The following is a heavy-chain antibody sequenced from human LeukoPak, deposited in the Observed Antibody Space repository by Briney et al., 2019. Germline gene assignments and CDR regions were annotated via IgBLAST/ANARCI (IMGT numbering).Heavy chain of an antibody. CDR2: IRNDGGEK. Sequence: GGSLRLSCAASGFAFSNYWMSWVRQPPGKGLEWVANIRNDGGEKYYVDSVKGRFTISRDNAKNSLYLQMNSLRAEDTAVYYCARVGTAEGTLEDYWGQGTLVTVSS. V-gene: IGHV3-7*01. CDR1: GFAFSNYW. J-gene: IGHJ4*02. D-gene: IGHD6-13*01. CDR3: ARVGTAEGTLEDY.